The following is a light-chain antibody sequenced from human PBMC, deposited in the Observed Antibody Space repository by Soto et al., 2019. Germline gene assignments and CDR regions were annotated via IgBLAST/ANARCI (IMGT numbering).Light chain of an antibody. J-gene: IGKJ1*01. CDR3: QESYSTS. Sequence: DIQMRPWPACMWASXENSLTIVCRASQYISTYLNWYQQKPGKAPKLLIYVASNLQSGVPSRFSGSGSGTDFTLTISSLQPEDIATYYCQESYSTSFGQGTKVDIK. CDR1: QYISTY. V-gene: IGKV1-39*01. CDR2: VAS.